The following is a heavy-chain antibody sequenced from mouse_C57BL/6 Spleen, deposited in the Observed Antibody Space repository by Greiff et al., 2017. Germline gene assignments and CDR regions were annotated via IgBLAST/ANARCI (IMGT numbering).Heavy chain of an antibody. J-gene: IGHJ4*01. Sequence: VQLQQSGPELVKPGASVKISCKASGYTFTDYYMNWVKQSHGKSLEWIGDINPNNGGTSYNQKFKGKATLTVDKSSSTAYMELRSLTSEDSAVYYCAREDGRAMDDWGQGTSVTVSS. V-gene: IGHV1-26*01. CDR3: AREDGRAMDD. CDR1: GYTFTDYY. CDR2: INPNNGGT.